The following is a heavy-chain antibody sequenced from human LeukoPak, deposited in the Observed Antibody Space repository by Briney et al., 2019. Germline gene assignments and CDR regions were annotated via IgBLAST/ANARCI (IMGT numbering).Heavy chain of an antibody. J-gene: IGHJ4*02. CDR1: GFTFSSYA. Sequence: GGSLRLSCAASGFTFSSYAMSWVRQAPGKGLEWVSAISGSGGSTYYADSVKGRFTISRDNSKNTLYLQMNSLRAEDTAVYYCAKDLPISSSWYGRFDYWGQGTLVTVSS. D-gene: IGHD6-13*01. CDR2: ISGSGGST. V-gene: IGHV3-23*01. CDR3: AKDLPISSSWYGRFDY.